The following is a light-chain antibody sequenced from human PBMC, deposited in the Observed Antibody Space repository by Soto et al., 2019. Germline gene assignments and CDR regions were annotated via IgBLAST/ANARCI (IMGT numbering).Light chain of an antibody. Sequence: QSALTQPPSASGSRGQSVTISCTGTSVDINYVSWFQQHPGKAPKLIICEVTKRPSGVPDRFSGSKSGNTASLTVSGLQDDDEADYYCSSDAGRDIWVFGGGTKLTVL. CDR1: SVDINY. CDR2: EVT. V-gene: IGLV2-8*01. CDR3: SSDAGRDIWV. J-gene: IGLJ3*02.